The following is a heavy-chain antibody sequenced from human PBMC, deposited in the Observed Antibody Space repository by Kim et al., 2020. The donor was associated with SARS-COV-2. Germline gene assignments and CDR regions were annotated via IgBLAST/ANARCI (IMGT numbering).Heavy chain of an antibody. Sequence: YYVDCVKGRFTISRDNAKNSLYLQMNSLRAEDTAVYYCAREQEEQLYLDYWGQGTLVTVSS. V-gene: IGHV3-7*03. CDR3: AREQEEQLYLDY. J-gene: IGHJ4*02. D-gene: IGHD6-13*01.